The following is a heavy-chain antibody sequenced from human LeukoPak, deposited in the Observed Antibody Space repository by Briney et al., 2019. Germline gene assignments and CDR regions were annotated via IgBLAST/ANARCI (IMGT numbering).Heavy chain of an antibody. CDR1: GFTFSSYG. D-gene: IGHD6-19*01. V-gene: IGHV3-30*02. CDR3: EGIAVAAIH. J-gene: IGHJ4*02. CDR2: IRYDGSSK. Sequence: GGSLRLSCAASGFTFSSYGMHWVRQAPGKGLEWVAFIRYDGSSKYYADSVKGRFTISRDNFENALYLQMNSLRPEDTAVYYCEGIAVAAIHWGQGTLVTVSS.